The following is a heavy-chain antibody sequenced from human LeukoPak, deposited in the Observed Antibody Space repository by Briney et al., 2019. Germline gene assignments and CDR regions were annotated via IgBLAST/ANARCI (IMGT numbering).Heavy chain of an antibody. CDR1: GGSINNHY. CDR2: VYSSGHT. J-gene: IGHJ6*02. V-gene: IGHV4-59*11. CDR3: ARLHEGMDV. D-gene: IGHD4-11*01. Sequence: PSETLSLTCTVSGGSINNHYWSWIRQPPGKRLEWIGYVYSSGHTSYNPSLKNRVTISLDMSKHQFSLKLTSVTSADTAVYYCARLHEGMDVWGQGTTVTVSS.